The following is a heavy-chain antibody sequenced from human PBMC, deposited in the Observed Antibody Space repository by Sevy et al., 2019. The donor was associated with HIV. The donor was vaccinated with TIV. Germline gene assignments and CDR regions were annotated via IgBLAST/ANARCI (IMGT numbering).Heavy chain of an antibody. CDR3: ARGTALGWFDP. J-gene: IGHJ5*02. CDR2: VDIDGSRT. V-gene: IGHV3-74*01. Sequence: GGSLRLSCTASGFTFYSYWLHWVRQDPWKGLEWVSCVDIDGSRTEYADSVKGRFTISRDNAKNMLYLEMNSLRVDDTAEYYCARGTALGWFDPWGQGTQVTVSS. D-gene: IGHD5-18*01. CDR1: GFTFYSYW.